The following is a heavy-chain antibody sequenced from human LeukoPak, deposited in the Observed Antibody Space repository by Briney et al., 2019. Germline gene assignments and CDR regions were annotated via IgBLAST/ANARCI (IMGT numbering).Heavy chain of an antibody. Sequence: GGSLRLSCSASGITLMSYTIHWLRRAPGRGLEWLTLVLDNTDFAYHADSVKGRFIISRDTSKNVVYLQMNSLRAEDTAVYYCARENLRSVVTPGVFDYWGQGTLVTVSS. D-gene: IGHD4-23*01. CDR1: GITLMSYT. J-gene: IGHJ4*02. CDR2: VLDNTDFA. V-gene: IGHV3-30-3*01. CDR3: ARENLRSVVTPGVFDY.